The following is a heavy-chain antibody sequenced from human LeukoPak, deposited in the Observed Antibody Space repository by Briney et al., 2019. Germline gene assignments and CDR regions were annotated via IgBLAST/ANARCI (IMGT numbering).Heavy chain of an antibody. J-gene: IGHJ4*02. CDR2: IYYTGST. Sequence: SETLSLTCTVSGGSISGFYWSWIRQPPGKGLEWIGYIYYTGSTNYNPSLKSRVTISVDTSKNQFSLKLSSVTAADTAVYYCARGVVAAPQTFDYWGQGTLVAVSS. CDR3: ARGVVAAPQTFDY. V-gene: IGHV4-59*01. CDR1: GGSISGFY. D-gene: IGHD2-15*01.